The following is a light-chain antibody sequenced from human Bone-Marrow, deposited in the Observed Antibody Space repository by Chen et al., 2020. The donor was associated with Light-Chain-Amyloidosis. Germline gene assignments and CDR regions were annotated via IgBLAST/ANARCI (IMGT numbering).Light chain of an antibody. CDR2: RDT. CDR3: QSADSSGTYEVI. V-gene: IGLV3-25*03. Sequence: SYDLPQPPPVSVSPGPTARITCSGDDLPTKYAYWYQQKPGQAPVLVIHRDTERPSGISERFSGSSSGTTATLTISGVQAEDEADYHCQSADSSGTYEVIFGGGTKLTVL. J-gene: IGLJ2*01. CDR1: DLPTKY.